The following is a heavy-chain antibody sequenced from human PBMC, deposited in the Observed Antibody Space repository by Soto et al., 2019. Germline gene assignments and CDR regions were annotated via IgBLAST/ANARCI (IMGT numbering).Heavy chain of an antibody. CDR2: ISSSGSTI. CDR1: GFTFSSYE. CDR3: ARVLELPAYYFDY. Sequence: PGGSLRLSCAASGFTFSSYEMNWVRQAPGKGLEWVSYISSSGSTIYYADSVKGRFTISGDNAKNSLYLQMNSLRAEDTAVYYCARVLELPAYYFDYWGQGXLVTVYS. J-gene: IGHJ4*02. V-gene: IGHV3-48*03. D-gene: IGHD1-7*01.